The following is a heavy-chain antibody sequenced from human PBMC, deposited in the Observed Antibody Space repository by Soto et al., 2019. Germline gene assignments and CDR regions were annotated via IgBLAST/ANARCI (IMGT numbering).Heavy chain of an antibody. CDR3: ARAYLRFLEWPYMDV. Sequence: SETLSLTCAFYGGSFSGYYWSLIRQPPGKGLEWIGEINHSGSTNYNPSLKSRVTISVDTSKNQFSLKLSSVTAADTAVYYCARAYLRFLEWPYMDVWGKGTTVTVSS. CDR2: INHSGST. V-gene: IGHV4-34*01. CDR1: GGSFSGYY. J-gene: IGHJ6*03. D-gene: IGHD3-3*01.